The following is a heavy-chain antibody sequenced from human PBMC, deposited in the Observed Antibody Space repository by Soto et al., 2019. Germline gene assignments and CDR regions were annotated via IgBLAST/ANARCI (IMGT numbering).Heavy chain of an antibody. CDR2: IYHSGST. CDR3: ARDLSNYYDSSGYDY. J-gene: IGHJ4*02. V-gene: IGHV4-4*02. D-gene: IGHD3-22*01. Sequence: PSETLSLTYAVCGGSISSSNWWSWVRQPHGKGLEWIGEIYHSGSTNYNPSLKSRVTISVDKSKNQFSLKLSSVTAADTAVYYCARDLSNYYDSSGYDYWGQGTLVTVSS. CDR1: GGSISSSNW.